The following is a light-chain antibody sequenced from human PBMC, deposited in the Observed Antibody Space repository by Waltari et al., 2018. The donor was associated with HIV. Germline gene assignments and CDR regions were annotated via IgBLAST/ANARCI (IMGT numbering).Light chain of an antibody. J-gene: IGLJ2*01. Sequence: SALTQPPSASGSPGQSVTMSCTGTTSDIGGYNSVSCYQPHPGKAPKLIMTEVTKRPSGVPDRFSGSKSGNTASLTVSGLQAEDEAHYYCSSYAPTNKFYVLFGGGTTLTVL. V-gene: IGLV2-8*01. CDR2: EVT. CDR1: TSDIGGYNS. CDR3: SSYAPTNKFYVL.